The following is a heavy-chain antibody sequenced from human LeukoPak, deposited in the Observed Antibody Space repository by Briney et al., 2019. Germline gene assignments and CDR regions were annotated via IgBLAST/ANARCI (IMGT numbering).Heavy chain of an antibody. CDR3: ARDRGSGWYLPLDY. CDR1: GFTFSSYA. Sequence: GGSLRLSCAASGFTFSSYAMHWVRQAPGKGLEWVAVISYDGSNKYYADSVKGRSTISRDNSKNTLYLQMNSLRAEDTAVYYCARDRGSGWYLPLDYWGQGTLVTVSS. J-gene: IGHJ4*02. CDR2: ISYDGSNK. V-gene: IGHV3-30-3*01. D-gene: IGHD6-19*01.